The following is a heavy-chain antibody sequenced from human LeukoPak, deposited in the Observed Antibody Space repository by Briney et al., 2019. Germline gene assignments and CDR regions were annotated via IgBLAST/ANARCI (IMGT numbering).Heavy chain of an antibody. J-gene: IGHJ3*02. Sequence: ASVKVSCKASGYTFTSDYMHWVRQAPGQGLEWMGIINPSGGNTEYEQKFQGRITMTRDTSTSTVYMELSSLRSEDTAVYYCARCLRGGDFVAQDAFDIWGQGTMVTVSS. D-gene: IGHD2-21*02. V-gene: IGHV1-46*01. CDR1: GYTFTSDY. CDR2: INPSGGNT. CDR3: ARCLRGGDFVAQDAFDI.